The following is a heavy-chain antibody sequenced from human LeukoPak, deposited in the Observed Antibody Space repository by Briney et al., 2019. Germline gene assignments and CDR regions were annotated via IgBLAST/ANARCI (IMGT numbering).Heavy chain of an antibody. CDR2: IAGDGSSV. CDR3: TRGRETACVGPLGY. Sequence: GGSLRLSCVGSGFTFSNYWMHWVRHVPGKGPVWMSRIAGDGSSVIDADSVKGRFTISRDNAKNTLYLQMNSLRVDDTAVYYCTRGRETACVGPLGYWGQGSLVTVSS. V-gene: IGHV3-74*01. CDR1: GFTFSNYW. D-gene: IGHD3-16*01. J-gene: IGHJ4*02.